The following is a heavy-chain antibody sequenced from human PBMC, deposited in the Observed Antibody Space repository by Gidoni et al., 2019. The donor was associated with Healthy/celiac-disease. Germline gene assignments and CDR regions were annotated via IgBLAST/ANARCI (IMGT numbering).Heavy chain of an antibody. CDR2: IWYDGSNK. D-gene: IGHD3-22*01. CDR1: GFPFSSYG. V-gene: IGHV3-33*01. J-gene: IGHJ3*02. Sequence: QVQLVDSGGGVVQPGRSLRLSCAASGFPFSSYGMHWVRQAPGKGLEWVAVIWYDGSNKYYADSVKGRLTISRENSKNTLYLQMNSRRAEDTAVDYCARSRPYSSGAFDIWGQGTMVTVSS. CDR3: ARSRPYSSGAFDI.